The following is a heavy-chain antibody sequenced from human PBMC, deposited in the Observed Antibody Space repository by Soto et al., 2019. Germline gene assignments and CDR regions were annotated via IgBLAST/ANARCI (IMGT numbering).Heavy chain of an antibody. CDR2: ISYDGRRT. CDR3: ARDRVWSRMRVYGMDV. Sequence: QVQLVESGGGVVQSGRSLRLSCVTSGFRFGDYAMHWVRQAPGKGLEWVAVISYDGRRTYYADSVKGRFTISRDNSRNTLSLQMNSLRDDTAVYYCARDRVWSRMRVYGMDVWGRGTTVTVSS. CDR1: GFRFGDYA. D-gene: IGHD3-3*01. V-gene: IGHV3-30*03. J-gene: IGHJ6*02.